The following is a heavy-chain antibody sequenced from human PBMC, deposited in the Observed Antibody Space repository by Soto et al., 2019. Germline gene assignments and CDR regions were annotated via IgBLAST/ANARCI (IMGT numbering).Heavy chain of an antibody. CDR1: GFTFSSYS. CDR3: AREGYGDYGLLDY. V-gene: IGHV3-21*01. D-gene: IGHD4-17*01. J-gene: IGHJ4*02. Sequence: EVQLVESGGGLAKPGGSLRLSCAASGFTFSSYSMNWVRQAPGKGLEWVSSISSSSSYIYYSDSVKSRFTISRDNAKHSLYLQMNSLSAEDTAVYYCAREGYGDYGLLDYWGKGTLVTVSS. CDR2: ISSSSSYI.